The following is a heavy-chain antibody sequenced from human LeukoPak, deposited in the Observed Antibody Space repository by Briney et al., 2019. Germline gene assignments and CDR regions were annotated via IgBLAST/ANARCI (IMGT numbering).Heavy chain of an antibody. CDR3: VRDLGYCSGGSCRIFDY. J-gene: IGHJ4*02. CDR1: GYTFTGYY. V-gene: IGHV1-2*07. Sequence: ASVKVSCKASGYTFTGYYLHWVRQAPGQGLEWMGWINPNSGATNYARKFQGRGTMTRDTSISAAYMELSSLRSDDTAVYYCVRDLGYCSGGSCRIFDYWGQGTLVTVSS. CDR2: INPNSGAT. D-gene: IGHD2-15*01.